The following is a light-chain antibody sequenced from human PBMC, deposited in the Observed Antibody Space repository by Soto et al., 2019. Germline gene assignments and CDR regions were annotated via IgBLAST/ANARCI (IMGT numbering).Light chain of an antibody. CDR3: SAYKFSNTLRG. CDR1: MNYIGSYTY. Sequence: QSALTQPASVSGSPGQSVTLSCTGTMNYIGSYTYVSWFQQHPGKAPKLIIYEVAHRPSGISTRFAGSKSGNTASLTISGLQAEDEADYYFSAYKFSNTLRGFGGGTKLTVL. V-gene: IGLV2-14*01. CDR2: EVA. J-gene: IGLJ2*01.